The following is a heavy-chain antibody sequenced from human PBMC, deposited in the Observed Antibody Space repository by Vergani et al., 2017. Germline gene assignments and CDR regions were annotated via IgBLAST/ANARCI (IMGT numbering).Heavy chain of an antibody. V-gene: IGHV4-59*01. J-gene: IGHJ3*02. Sequence: QVQLQESGPGLVKPSETLSLTCTVSGGSITSYYWSWIRQPPGEGLEWIGYIYYSGTTNYNPSLKSRVTIAVDRSKNQFSLKLNSVTAADTAVYFCAGGLYCTRASCYDAFDIWGQGTMVTVSS. CDR2: IYYSGTT. D-gene: IGHD2-2*01. CDR1: GGSITSYY. CDR3: AGGLYCTRASCYDAFDI.